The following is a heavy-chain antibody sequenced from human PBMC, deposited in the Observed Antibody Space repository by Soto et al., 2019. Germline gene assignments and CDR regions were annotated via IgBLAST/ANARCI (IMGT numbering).Heavy chain of an antibody. CDR1: GGTFSSYT. CDR2: IIPILGIA. V-gene: IGHV1-69*04. CDR3: ARELRYFDWLYNNWFDP. D-gene: IGHD3-9*01. Sequence: ASVKVSCKASGGTFSSYTISWVRQAPGQGLEWMGRIIPILGIANYAQKFQGRVTITADKSTSTAYMELSSLRSEDTAVYYCARELRYFDWLYNNWFDPWGQGALVTVSS. J-gene: IGHJ5*02.